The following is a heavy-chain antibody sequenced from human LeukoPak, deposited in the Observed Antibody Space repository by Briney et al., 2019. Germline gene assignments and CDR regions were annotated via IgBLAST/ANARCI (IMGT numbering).Heavy chain of an antibody. CDR2: INPSGGST. Sequence: ASVKVSCKASGFTFTTFAVQWLRQAPGQGLEWMGIINPSGGSTSYAQKFQGRVTMTRDTSTSTVYMELSSLRSEDTAVYYCARFDYWGQGTLVTVSS. V-gene: IGHV1-46*01. CDR1: GFTFTTFA. J-gene: IGHJ4*02. CDR3: ARFDY.